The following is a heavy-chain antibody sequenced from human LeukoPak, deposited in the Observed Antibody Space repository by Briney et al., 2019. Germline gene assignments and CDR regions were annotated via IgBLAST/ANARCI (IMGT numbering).Heavy chain of an antibody. CDR3: ARDRRDGYNVLDY. D-gene: IGHD5-24*01. V-gene: IGHV3-21*01. J-gene: IGHJ4*02. Sequence: PGGSLRLSCAASGFTFSSYSMNWVRQAPGKGLEWVSSISSSSSYIYYADSVKGRFTISRDNAKNSLYLQMNSLRVEDTAMYYCARDRRDGYNVLDYWGQGTLVTVSS. CDR2: ISSSSSYI. CDR1: GFTFSSYS.